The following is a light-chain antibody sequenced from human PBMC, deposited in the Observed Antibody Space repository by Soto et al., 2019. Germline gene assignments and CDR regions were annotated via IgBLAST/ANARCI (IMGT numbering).Light chain of an antibody. CDR3: QQYGSSPLT. Sequence: EIVLTQSPGTLSLSPGERATLSCRASQSVDSNFLAWYQQKPGQAPRLLIYGAASRATGIPDRFSGSGSGTDFTLTISRLEPEDFAVYYCQQYGSSPLTFGGGTKVDIK. J-gene: IGKJ4*01. CDR2: GAA. CDR1: QSVDSNF. V-gene: IGKV3-20*01.